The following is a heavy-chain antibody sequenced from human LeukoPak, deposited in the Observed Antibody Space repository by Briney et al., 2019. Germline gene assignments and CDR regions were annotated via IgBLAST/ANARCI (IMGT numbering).Heavy chain of an antibody. D-gene: IGHD3-22*01. V-gene: IGHV3-11*04. J-gene: IGHJ5*02. CDR2: ISRSGSTK. CDR1: GFTFSDYN. CDR3: AREGSYLNSGGSYYLHWLDP. Sequence: GGSLRLSCAASGFTFSDYNMRWIRQAPGKGLEWVSSISRSGSTKYYADSVKGRFTISRDNAKNTLYLEMHSLRVEDTAIYYCAREGSYLNSGGSYYLHWLDPWGQGTLVTVSS.